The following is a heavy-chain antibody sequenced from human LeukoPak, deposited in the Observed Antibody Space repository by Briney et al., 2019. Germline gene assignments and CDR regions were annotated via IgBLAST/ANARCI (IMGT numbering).Heavy chain of an antibody. CDR1: GFIFSNYG. Sequence: GSLRLSCAASGFIFSNYGMSWVRQAPGKGPEWVSGIRGNAGTTYYADSVKGRFTIFRDNSKNILSLQMNSLRVEDTAIYYCAKGHTDSSGYYYFDFWGQGTLVTVSS. J-gene: IGHJ4*02. CDR2: IRGNAGTT. D-gene: IGHD3-22*01. V-gene: IGHV3-23*01. CDR3: AKGHTDSSGYYYFDF.